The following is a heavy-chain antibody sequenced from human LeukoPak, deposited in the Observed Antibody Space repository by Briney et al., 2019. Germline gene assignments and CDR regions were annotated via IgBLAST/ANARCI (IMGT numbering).Heavy chain of an antibody. Sequence: GGSLRLSCAASGFTFSSYSMNWVRQAPGKGLEWVSFISTSSSYIYYADSVKGRFTISRDNAKNSLYLQMNSLRAEDTAVYYCARAGGSGSYDNWGQGTLVTVSS. CDR1: GFTFSSYS. J-gene: IGHJ4*02. D-gene: IGHD3-10*01. V-gene: IGHV3-21*01. CDR2: ISTSSSYI. CDR3: ARAGGSGSYDN.